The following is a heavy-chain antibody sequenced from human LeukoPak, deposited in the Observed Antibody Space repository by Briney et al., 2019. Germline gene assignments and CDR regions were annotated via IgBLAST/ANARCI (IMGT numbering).Heavy chain of an antibody. CDR3: AHRARGYRFDS. CDR2: IYWDDDM. CDR1: GFSLSTSGVG. J-gene: IGHJ4*02. V-gene: IGHV2-5*02. D-gene: IGHD5-12*01. Sequence: SGPTLVKPTQPLTLTCTFSGFSLSTSGVGLAWIRQPPEKALEWLALIYWDDDMRYSPSLKTRLTITKGSSKNQVVLTMTDMDPVDTATYFCAHRARGYRFDSWGQGTLVTVSS.